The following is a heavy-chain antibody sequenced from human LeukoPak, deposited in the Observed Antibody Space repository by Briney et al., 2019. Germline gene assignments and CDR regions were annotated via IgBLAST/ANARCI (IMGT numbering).Heavy chain of an antibody. CDR1: GFTVSSNY. Sequence: PGGSLRLSCAASGFTVSSNYMSWVRQAPGKGLEWVSVIYSGGSTYYADSVKGRFTISRDNSKNTLYLQMNSLRAEDTAVYYCARVYGGWYPYYYYMDVWGKGTTVTVSS. CDR2: IYSGGST. CDR3: ARVYGGWYPYYYYMDV. V-gene: IGHV3-53*01. D-gene: IGHD6-19*01. J-gene: IGHJ6*03.